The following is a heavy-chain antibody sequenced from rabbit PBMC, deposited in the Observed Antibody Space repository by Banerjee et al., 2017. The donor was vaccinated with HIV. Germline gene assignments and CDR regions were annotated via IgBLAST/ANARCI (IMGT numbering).Heavy chain of an antibody. D-gene: IGHD4-1*01. V-gene: IGHV1S45*01. Sequence: QEQLVESGGDLVKPEGSLTLTCTASGFSFSSNYWICWVRQAPGKGLEWIACINTSTGNTVYASWAKGRFTISKTSSTTVTLQMTSLTAADTATYFCARDSAGREDFNLWGPGTLVTVS. CDR1: GFSFSSNYW. CDR2: INTSTGNT. J-gene: IGHJ4*01. CDR3: ARDSAGREDFNL.